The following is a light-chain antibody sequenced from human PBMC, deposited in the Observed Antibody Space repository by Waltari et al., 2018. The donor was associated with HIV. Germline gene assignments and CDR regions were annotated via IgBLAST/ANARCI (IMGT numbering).Light chain of an antibody. J-gene: IGLJ2*01. Sequence: SYELTQPFSVSVALGQTARITCGGSNIGTKVVHWYQQKPGQAPLLLIFNDIHRPSGVPERFSASKSRNMATLTIIGAQAGDEAAYYCQVWHYTVVFGGGTKVTVL. CDR1: NIGTKV. CDR2: NDI. V-gene: IGLV3-9*01. CDR3: QVWHYTVV.